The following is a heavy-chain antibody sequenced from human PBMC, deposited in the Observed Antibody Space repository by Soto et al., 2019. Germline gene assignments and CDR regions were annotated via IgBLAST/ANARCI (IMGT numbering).Heavy chain of an antibody. Sequence: SVKVSCKASGYTFTYRYLHWVRQAPGQALEWMGWITPYNGNTNYAQKFQDRVTMTTDRSTSTAYMELRSLRSDDTAVYYCARDCSGAELLSNWFDPWGQGTLVTVSS. J-gene: IGHJ5*02. CDR1: GYTFTYRY. D-gene: IGHD2-15*01. V-gene: IGHV1-45*02. CDR3: ARDCSGAELLSNWFDP. CDR2: ITPYNGNT.